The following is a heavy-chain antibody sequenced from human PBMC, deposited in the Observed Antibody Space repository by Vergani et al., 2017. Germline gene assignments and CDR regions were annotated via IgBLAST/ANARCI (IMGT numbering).Heavy chain of an antibody. Sequence: QVQLVESGGGVVQPGRSLRLSCAASGFRFSSYGMNWVRQAPGKGLEWVAVIWYDGSSEYYGDSVKGRFTISRDKSQNTVNLQMNSLRTEDTAVYFCANSVIAGNVGVAYFGMDVWGRGTTVTVSS. CDR2: IWYDGSSE. J-gene: IGHJ6*02. CDR3: ANSVIAGNVGVAYFGMDV. CDR1: GFRFSSYG. V-gene: IGHV3-33*03. D-gene: IGHD2/OR15-2a*01.